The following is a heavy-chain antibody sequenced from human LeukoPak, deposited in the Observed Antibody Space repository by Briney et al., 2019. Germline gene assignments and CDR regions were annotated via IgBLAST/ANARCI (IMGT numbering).Heavy chain of an antibody. V-gene: IGHV4-34*01. CDR3: ARGGAGSGSYYYYYYGMDV. J-gene: IGHJ6*02. CDR1: GGSFSGYY. D-gene: IGHD3-10*01. CDR2: INHSGST. Sequence: SETLSLTCAVYGGSFSGYYWSWLRQPPGKGLEWIGEINHSGSTNYNPSLKSRVTISVDTSKNQFSLKLSSVTAADTAVYYCARGGAGSGSYYYYYYGMDVWGQGTTVTVSS.